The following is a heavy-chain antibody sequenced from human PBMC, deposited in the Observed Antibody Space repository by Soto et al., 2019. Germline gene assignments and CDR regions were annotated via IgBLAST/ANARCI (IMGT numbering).Heavy chain of an antibody. CDR3: ARSIGSGGVIGGFDY. Sequence: ASVQVSCKASGGTFQNYAMNWLRQAPGQGLEWMGGIIPIFDTPNYAQKFQGRVTITVDESTNTAYMDLSSLRFDDTAVYFCARSIGSGGVIGGFDYWGQGTLVTVSS. J-gene: IGHJ4*02. D-gene: IGHD3-16*02. CDR2: IIPIFDTP. CDR1: GGTFQNYA. V-gene: IGHV1-69*13.